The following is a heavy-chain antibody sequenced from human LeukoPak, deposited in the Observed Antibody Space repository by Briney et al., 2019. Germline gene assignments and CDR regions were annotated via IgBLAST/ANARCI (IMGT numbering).Heavy chain of an antibody. J-gene: IGHJ4*02. Sequence: ASVNVSCKTSGYTFTSDDIHWVRQATGQGLEWMGWMNPNSGNTGYAQKFQGRVNMTKNNTISTAYMELSRLRSEDTAIYYCARSPTGLRKRNDFWGQGTLVTVSS. CDR3: ARSPTGLRKRNDF. D-gene: IGHD4-17*01. CDR2: MNPNSGNT. V-gene: IGHV1-8*01. CDR1: GYTFTSDD.